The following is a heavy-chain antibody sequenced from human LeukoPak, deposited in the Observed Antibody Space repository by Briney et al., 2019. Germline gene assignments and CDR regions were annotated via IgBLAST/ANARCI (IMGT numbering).Heavy chain of an antibody. J-gene: IGHJ4*02. CDR1: GASISSDDYY. CDR3: ARVYPYYFDSSGPFDY. D-gene: IGHD3-22*01. V-gene: IGHV4-30-4*01. CDR2: IYYSGAT. Sequence: SETLSLTCTVSGASISSDDYYWSWIRQPPGRGLEWIVYIYYSGATYDNPSLKSRVSISVDTSKNRFSLKLTSVTAADTAVYFCARVYPYYFDSSGPFDYWGQGILVTVSS.